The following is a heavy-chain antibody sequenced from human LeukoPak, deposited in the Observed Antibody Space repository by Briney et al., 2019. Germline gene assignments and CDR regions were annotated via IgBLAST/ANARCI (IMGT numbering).Heavy chain of an antibody. V-gene: IGHV3-64*01. CDR2: ISSNGGST. Sequence: GGSLRLSCAASGFTFSSYAMPWVRQAPGKGLEYVSAISSNGGSTYYANSVKGRFTISRDNSKNTLYLQMGSLRAEDMAVYYCARAIAVAGDFDYWGQGTLVTVSS. CDR1: GFTFSSYA. CDR3: ARAIAVAGDFDY. D-gene: IGHD6-19*01. J-gene: IGHJ4*02.